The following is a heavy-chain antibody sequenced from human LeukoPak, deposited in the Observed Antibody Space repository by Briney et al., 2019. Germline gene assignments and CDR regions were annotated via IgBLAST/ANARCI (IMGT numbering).Heavy chain of an antibody. Sequence: PGGSLRLSCAASGFTFSNFAMSWVRQAPGKGLEWVSTISGGGGSTFYADSVKGRFPISRDNSNNTLFLQMNSLRAEDTAIYFCAKAGSSGWSSSGGDYWGQGSLVTVSS. D-gene: IGHD6-19*01. CDR1: GFTFSNFA. CDR2: ISGGGGST. J-gene: IGHJ4*02. V-gene: IGHV3-23*01. CDR3: AKAGSSGWSSSGGDY.